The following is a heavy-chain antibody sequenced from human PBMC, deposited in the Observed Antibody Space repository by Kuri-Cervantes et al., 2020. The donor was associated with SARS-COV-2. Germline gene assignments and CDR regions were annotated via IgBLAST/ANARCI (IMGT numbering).Heavy chain of an antibody. CDR1: GFTFSSYA. CDR3: ARDLFGGGGYYYCMDV. D-gene: IGHD4-23*01. Sequence: GESLKISCAASGFTFSSYAMHWVRQAPGKGLEWVAVIPYDGSNKYYADSVKGRFTISRDNSKNTLYLQMNSLRAEDTAVYYCARDLFGGGGYYYCMDVWGQGTSVTVSS. V-gene: IGHV3-30-3*01. J-gene: IGHJ6*02. CDR2: IPYDGSNK.